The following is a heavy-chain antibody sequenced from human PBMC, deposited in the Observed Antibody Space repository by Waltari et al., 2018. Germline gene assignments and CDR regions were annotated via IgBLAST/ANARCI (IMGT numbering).Heavy chain of an antibody. CDR2: IIPIFGTA. J-gene: IGHJ3*02. D-gene: IGHD1-26*01. CDR1: GGTFSSYA. V-gene: IGHV1-69*08. CDR3: ARPGPDQVGAYDAFDI. Sequence: QVQLVQSGAEVKKPGSSVKVSCKASGGTFSSYAISWVRQAPGQGLEWMGRIIPIFGTANYAQKFQGRVTITADKSTSTAYMELSSLRSEDTAVYYCARPGPDQVGAYDAFDIWGQGTMVTVSS.